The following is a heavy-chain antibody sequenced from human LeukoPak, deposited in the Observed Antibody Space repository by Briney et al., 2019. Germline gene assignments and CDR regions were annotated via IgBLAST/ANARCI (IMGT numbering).Heavy chain of an antibody. CDR2: IYYSGST. J-gene: IGHJ6*03. CDR1: GGSISSYY. CDR3: ARVSGYYYYYMDV. Sequence: SETLSLTCTVSGGSISSYYWSWIRQPPGKGLEWIGYIYYSGSTNYNPSLKSRVTMSVDTSKNQFSLKLSSVTAADTAVYYCARVSGYYYYYMDVWGKGTTVTISS. V-gene: IGHV4-59*12.